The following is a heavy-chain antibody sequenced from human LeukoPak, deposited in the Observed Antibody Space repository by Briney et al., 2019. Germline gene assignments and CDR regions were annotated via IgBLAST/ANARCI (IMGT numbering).Heavy chain of an antibody. CDR3: ARDVHGGAFDY. D-gene: IGHD4-23*01. CDR2: ISSSSSTI. J-gene: IGHJ4*02. Sequence: GGSLRLSCAASGFTFSSYSMNWVRQAPGKGLEWVSYISSSSSTIYYADSVKGRFTISRDNAKNSLYLQMNNIRAEDTAVYYCARDVHGGAFDYWGRGTLVTVSS. V-gene: IGHV3-48*01. CDR1: GFTFSSYS.